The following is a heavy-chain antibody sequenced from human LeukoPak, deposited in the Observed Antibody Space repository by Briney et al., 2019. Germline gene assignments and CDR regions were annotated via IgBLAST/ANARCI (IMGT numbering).Heavy chain of an antibody. CDR3: ARTSYSSGWSPFDY. D-gene: IGHD6-19*01. Sequence: GGSLRLSCAASGFTFSSYGMHWVRQAPGKGLEWVAVISYDGSNKYYADSVKGRFTISRDNSKNTLYLQMNSLRAEDTAVFYCARTSYSSGWSPFDYWGQGTLVSVSS. CDR2: ISYDGSNK. V-gene: IGHV3-30*03. J-gene: IGHJ4*02. CDR1: GFTFSSYG.